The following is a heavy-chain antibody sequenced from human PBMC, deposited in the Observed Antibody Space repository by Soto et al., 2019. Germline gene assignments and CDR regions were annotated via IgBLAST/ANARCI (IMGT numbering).Heavy chain of an antibody. V-gene: IGHV3-23*01. CDR1: GFTFRNYA. CDR3: SRVGNRGKESRGTFDF. D-gene: IGHD2-15*01. J-gene: IGHJ3*01. Sequence: DVQLLDSGGGLVQPGGSLRLSCAASGFTFRNYAMTWVRQAPGKGLEWVSGVSPNQDNTYYADSVMGRFTISRDNSSNTVSLQMNSLRAEDTAIYYCSRVGNRGKESRGTFDFWGQGTMVTVSS. CDR2: VSPNQDNT.